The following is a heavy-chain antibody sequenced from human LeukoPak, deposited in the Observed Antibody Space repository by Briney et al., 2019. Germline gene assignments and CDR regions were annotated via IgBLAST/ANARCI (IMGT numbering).Heavy chain of an antibody. J-gene: IGHJ4*02. CDR3: ARGGASHFES. CDR1: AFSSNTYS. V-gene: IGHV3-7*04. CDR2: MKEDGSAT. D-gene: IGHD3-16*01. Sequence: GGSLRLSCAADSAFSSNTYSWIRQTPGKGLEWVAKMKEDGSATYYVDSVKGRFTISRDNAKRSLWLQMSSLKVEDTAVYYCARGGASHFESWGQGALFTVST.